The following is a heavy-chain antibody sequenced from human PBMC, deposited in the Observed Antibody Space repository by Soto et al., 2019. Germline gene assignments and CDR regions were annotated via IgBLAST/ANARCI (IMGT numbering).Heavy chain of an antibody. V-gene: IGHV3-23*01. CDR2: ISVSGGST. CDR1: GFTFSSYA. CDR3: TKHFASGCPDY. Sequence: PGGSLRLSCAASGFTFSSYALSWVRQAPGKGLEWVSIISVSGGSTFSADSGKGRCTISRDNSKNTLYLQMNNLRAEDTAVYYCTKHFASGCPDYWGQGT. J-gene: IGHJ4*02. D-gene: IGHD6-19*01.